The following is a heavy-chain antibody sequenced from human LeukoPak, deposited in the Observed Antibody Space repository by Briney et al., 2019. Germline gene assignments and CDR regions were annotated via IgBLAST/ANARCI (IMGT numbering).Heavy chain of an antibody. D-gene: IGHD3-3*01. CDR2: IKQDGSEK. CDR3: ARVGQYYDFWSGYAAYDAFDI. CDR1: GFTFSSNA. V-gene: IGHV3-7*01. J-gene: IGHJ3*02. Sequence: GGSLRLSCAASGFTFSSNAMSWVRQAPGKGLEWVANIKQDGSEKYYVDSVKGRFTISRDNAKNSLYLQMNSLGAEDTAVYYCARVGQYYDFWSGYAAYDAFDIWGQGTMVTVSS.